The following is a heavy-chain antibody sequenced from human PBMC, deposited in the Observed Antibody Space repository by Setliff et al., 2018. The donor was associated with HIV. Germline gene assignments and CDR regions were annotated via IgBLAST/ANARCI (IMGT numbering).Heavy chain of an antibody. CDR2: INPNSGGT. V-gene: IGHV1-2*02. CDR3: ARDPYSTDYYYYMDV. J-gene: IGHJ6*03. D-gene: IGHD4-4*01. CDR1: GNTFTGYY. Sequence: ASVKVSCKASGNTFTGYYMHWVRQAPGQGLEWMGWINPNSGGTNYAQKFQGRVTMTRDTSISTAYMELSRLRSDDTAVYYCARDPYSTDYYYYMDVWGKGTTVTVSS.